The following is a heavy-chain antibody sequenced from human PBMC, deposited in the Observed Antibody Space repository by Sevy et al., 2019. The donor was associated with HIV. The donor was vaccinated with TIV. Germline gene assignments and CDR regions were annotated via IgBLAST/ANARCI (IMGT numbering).Heavy chain of an antibody. CDR2: INEDGTEK. D-gene: IGHD2-2*01. Sequence: GGSLRLSCAASGFTFSTYWMSWFRQAPGKGLEWVANINEDGTEKFYVDSVKGRFTMSRDNAKNSLYLQMNSLRAEDAAVYYCARDNATVSRRGLGYYYYGTDVWGQGTTVTVSS. CDR3: ARDNATVSRRGLGYYYYGTDV. V-gene: IGHV3-7*01. J-gene: IGHJ6*02. CDR1: GFTFSTYW.